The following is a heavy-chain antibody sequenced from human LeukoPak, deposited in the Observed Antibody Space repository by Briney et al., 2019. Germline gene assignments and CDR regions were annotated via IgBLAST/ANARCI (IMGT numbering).Heavy chain of an antibody. V-gene: IGHV3-23*01. CDR1: GFTFTSHG. Sequence: GGSLRLSCGASGFTFTSHGMHWVRQAPGKGLEWVSAISGSGGSTYYADSVKGRFTISRDNSKNTLYLQMNSLRAEDTAVYYCAKGSRRGAAAGPGYYYYMDVWGKGTTVTVSS. D-gene: IGHD6-13*01. J-gene: IGHJ6*03. CDR2: ISGSGGST. CDR3: AKGSRRGAAAGPGYYYYMDV.